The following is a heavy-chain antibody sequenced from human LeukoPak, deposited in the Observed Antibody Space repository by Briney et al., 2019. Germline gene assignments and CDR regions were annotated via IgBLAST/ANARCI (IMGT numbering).Heavy chain of an antibody. CDR1: GGSISSSSYY. Sequence: SETLSLTCTVSGGSISSSSYYWVWIPPPPGKGLEWIGSIYYSGSTYYNPSLKSQVTISVDTSKNQFSLKLSSVTAADTAVYYCTSLYSSGWSGYYYYMDVWGKGTTVTVSS. CDR3: TSLYSSGWSGYYYYMDV. V-gene: IGHV4-39*01. J-gene: IGHJ6*03. D-gene: IGHD6-19*01. CDR2: IYYSGST.